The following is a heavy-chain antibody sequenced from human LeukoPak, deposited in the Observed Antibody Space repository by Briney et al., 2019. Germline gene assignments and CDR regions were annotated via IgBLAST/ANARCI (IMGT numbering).Heavy chain of an antibody. J-gene: IGHJ4*02. CDR3: ARGPAATFDY. V-gene: IGHV3-66*01. CDR2: IYSGGST. CDR1: GFTVSSNY. Sequence: PGGSLRLSCAASGFTVSSNYMSWVRQAPGKGLEWVSVIYSGGSTYYADSVKGRFTISRDNSKNTVDLQMNSLRAEDTAVYYCARGPAATFDYWGQGTLVTVSS. D-gene: IGHD2-15*01.